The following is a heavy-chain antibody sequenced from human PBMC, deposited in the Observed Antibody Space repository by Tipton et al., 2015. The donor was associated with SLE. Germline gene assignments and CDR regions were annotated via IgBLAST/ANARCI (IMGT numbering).Heavy chain of an antibody. Sequence: TLSLTCTVSVGSITSHYWSWVRQSPGKGLEWIAYIYHSGSTTYNPSLKSRVTISVDTSKNQFSLKLSSVTAADTAVYYCAVNVVVKVQVDYWGQGALVTVSS. CDR2: IYHSGST. CDR1: VGSITSHY. J-gene: IGHJ4*02. D-gene: IGHD2-21*01. V-gene: IGHV4-59*11. CDR3: AVNVVVKVQVDY.